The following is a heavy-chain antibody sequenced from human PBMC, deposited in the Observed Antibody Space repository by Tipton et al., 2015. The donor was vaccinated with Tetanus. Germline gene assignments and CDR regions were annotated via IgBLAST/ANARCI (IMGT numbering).Heavy chain of an antibody. D-gene: IGHD1-14*01. CDR1: GYSFTSYG. Sequence: QSGPEVKKPGASVKVSCTANGYSFTSYGINWVRQAPGQGLEWLGWISGYSGQTKYSQIVQDRVTITTDTSTNTAYLELRSLRSDDTALYFCARDADMWATRKAFDVWGQGTMVTVSS. V-gene: IGHV1-18*01. CDR2: ISGYSGQT. CDR3: ARDADMWATRKAFDV. J-gene: IGHJ3*01.